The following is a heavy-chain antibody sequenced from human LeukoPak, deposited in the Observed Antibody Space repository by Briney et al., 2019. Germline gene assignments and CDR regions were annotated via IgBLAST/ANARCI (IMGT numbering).Heavy chain of an antibody. Sequence: GGSLRLSCAASGFTFSSYSMNWVRQAPGKGLEWVSYISSGSSAIYYADSVKGRFTISRDNAKNSLYLQMNSLRAEDTAVYYCARDRGYSSFDYWGQGTLVTVSA. D-gene: IGHD3-22*01. CDR3: ARDRGYSSFDY. CDR2: ISSGSSAI. J-gene: IGHJ4*02. V-gene: IGHV3-48*04. CDR1: GFTFSSYS.